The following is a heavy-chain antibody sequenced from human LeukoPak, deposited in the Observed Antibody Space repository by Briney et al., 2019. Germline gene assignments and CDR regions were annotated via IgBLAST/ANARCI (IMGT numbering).Heavy chain of an antibody. CDR1: GDSISSSCYY. D-gene: IGHD4-23*01. CDR2: LYYSGST. J-gene: IGHJ3*02. V-gene: IGHV4-39*07. Sequence: SETLSLTCTVSGDSISSSCYYWGWIRQPPGKELEWIGSLYYSGSTYDNPSLNSRVTISVDTSKNQFSLKLSSVTAADTAVYYCARDYLGGNPDAFDIWGQGTMVTVSS. CDR3: ARDYLGGNPDAFDI.